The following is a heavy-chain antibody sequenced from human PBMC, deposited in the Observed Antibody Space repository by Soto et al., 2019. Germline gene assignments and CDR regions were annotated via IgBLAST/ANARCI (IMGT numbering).Heavy chain of an antibody. CDR2: IYYSGST. V-gene: IGHV4-59*01. CDR3: ATNGAGGAVAGGDAFDI. CDR1: GGSISSYY. J-gene: IGHJ3*02. D-gene: IGHD6-19*01. Sequence: LSLTCTVSGGSISSYYWSWIRQPPGKGLEWIGYIYYSGSTNYNPSLKSRVTISVDTSKNQFSLKLSSVTAADTAVYYCATNGAGGAVAGGDAFDIWGQGTMVTVSS.